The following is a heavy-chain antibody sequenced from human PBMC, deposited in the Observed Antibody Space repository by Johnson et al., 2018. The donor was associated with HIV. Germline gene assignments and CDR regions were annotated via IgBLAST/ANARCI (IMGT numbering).Heavy chain of an antibody. CDR3: ARAVTPFGDWEAFDI. V-gene: IGHV3-30-3*01. CDR2: ISYDGGNK. D-gene: IGHD3-10*01. J-gene: IGHJ3*02. CDR1: GFTFSSYA. Sequence: QVQLVESGGGVVQPGGSLRLSCAASGFTFSSYAMHWVRQAPGKGLEWVAVISYDGGNKYYADSVKGRFTISRDNSKNTLYLQMNSLRAEDTAVYYCARAVTPFGDWEAFDIWGQGTMVTVSS.